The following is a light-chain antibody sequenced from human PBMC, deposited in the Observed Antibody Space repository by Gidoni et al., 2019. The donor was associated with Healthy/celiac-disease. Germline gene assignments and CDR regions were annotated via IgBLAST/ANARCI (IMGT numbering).Light chain of an antibody. CDR3: QQSYSIAIT. V-gene: IGKV1-39*01. Sequence: DIQMTQSPSSLSASVGDRVTITCRASQSISSYLNWYQQKPGKAPKLLIYAASSLQSGVPSRFSGSGSGTDFTLTISSLQPEDFANYYCQQSYSIAITFGQGTRLEIK. CDR2: AAS. CDR1: QSISSY. J-gene: IGKJ5*01.